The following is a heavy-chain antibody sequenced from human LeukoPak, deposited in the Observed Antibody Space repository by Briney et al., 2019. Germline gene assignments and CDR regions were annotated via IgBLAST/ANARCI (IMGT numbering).Heavy chain of an antibody. D-gene: IGHD2-2*01. Sequence: ASVKVSCKASGYTFTDYYIHSVRQAPGQGLEWMAWINPNSGGTYYAQNFHDRITLTRDTSISTAYMGLSRLRSDDTAIYYCARANALYCSSTSCLFDYWGQGTLVTVSS. CDR2: INPNSGGT. V-gene: IGHV1-2*02. CDR1: GYTFTDYY. J-gene: IGHJ4*02. CDR3: ARANALYCSSTSCLFDY.